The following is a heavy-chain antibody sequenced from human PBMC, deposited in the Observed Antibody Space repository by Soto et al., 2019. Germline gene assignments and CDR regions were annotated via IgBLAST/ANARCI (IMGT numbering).Heavy chain of an antibody. CDR1: GGSISSYY. CDR3: ARGSYILYSNYWHFDY. V-gene: IGHV4-59*01. Sequence: SETLSLTCTVSGGSISSYYWSWIRQPPGKGLEWIGYIYYSGSTNYNPSLKSRVTISVDTSKNQFSLKLSSVTAADTAVYYCARGSYILYSNYWHFDYWGQGTLVTVSS. J-gene: IGHJ4*02. D-gene: IGHD4-4*01. CDR2: IYYSGST.